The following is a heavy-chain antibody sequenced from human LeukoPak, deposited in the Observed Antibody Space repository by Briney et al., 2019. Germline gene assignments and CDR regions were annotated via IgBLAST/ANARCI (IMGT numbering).Heavy chain of an antibody. CDR1: GYSFTSYW. Sequence: GESLKISCKGSGYSFTSYWIAWVRQMPGKGLEWMGTIYPGDSDIRYSPSFQGQVTISADKSINTAYLQWSSLKASDTAIYYCARRTGSSWYSVYYYGLDVWGQGTTVTVSS. CDR3: ARRTGSSWYSVYYYGLDV. CDR2: IYPGDSDI. D-gene: IGHD6-13*01. J-gene: IGHJ6*02. V-gene: IGHV5-51*01.